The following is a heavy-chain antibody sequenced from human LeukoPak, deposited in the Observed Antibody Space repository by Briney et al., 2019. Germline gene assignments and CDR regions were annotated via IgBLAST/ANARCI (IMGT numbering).Heavy chain of an antibody. CDR3: ARDSRLGERKDRYYFDY. J-gene: IGHJ4*02. CDR2: INPSGGST. Sequence: RASVKVSCKASGYTFTSYYMHWVRQAPGQGLEWMGIINPSGGSTSYAQKFQGRVTMTRDTSTSTVYMELSSLRSEDTAVYYCARDSRLGERKDRYYFDYWGQGTLVTVSS. CDR1: GYTFTSYY. D-gene: IGHD1-1*01. V-gene: IGHV1-46*01.